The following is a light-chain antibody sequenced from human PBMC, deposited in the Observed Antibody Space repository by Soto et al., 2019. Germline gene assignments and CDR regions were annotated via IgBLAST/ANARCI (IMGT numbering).Light chain of an antibody. V-gene: IGLV2-14*01. CDR3: SSYTSSSTRV. CDR2: EVR. CDR1: SSDVGGYNY. Sequence: QSALTQPASVSGSPGQSITISCTGTSSDVGGYNYFSWYQQHPGKAPKLMIYEVRNRPSGVSNRFSGSKSGNTASLTISGLKAEEEADYYCSSYTSSSTRVFGTGTKVTVL. J-gene: IGLJ1*01.